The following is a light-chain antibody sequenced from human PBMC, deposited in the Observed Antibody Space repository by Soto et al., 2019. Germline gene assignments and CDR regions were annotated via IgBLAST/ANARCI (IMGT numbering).Light chain of an antibody. CDR2: GAS. CDR1: QSVRSS. Sequence: EIVGTQSPGTLAVSPWERATPFCRASQSVRSSLAWYQQKPGQAPRLLIYGASTRATGIPARFSGSGSGTEFTLTISSLQSEDFAVYYCQQYNNWPRTFGQGTKVDI. CDR3: QQYNNWPRT. V-gene: IGKV3-15*01. J-gene: IGKJ1*01.